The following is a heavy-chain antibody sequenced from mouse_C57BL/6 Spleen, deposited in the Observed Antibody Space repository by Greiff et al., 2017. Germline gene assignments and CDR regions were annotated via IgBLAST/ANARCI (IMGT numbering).Heavy chain of an antibody. J-gene: IGHJ1*03. D-gene: IGHD1-1*01. CDR2: ISDGGSYT. V-gene: IGHV5-4*01. CDR3: ARERDYGSSYWYFDV. CDR1: GFTFSSYA. Sequence: EVKLEESGGGLVKPGGSLKLSCAASGFTFSSYAMSWVRQTPEKRLEWVATISDGGSYTYYPDNVKGRFTISRDNAKNNLYLQMSHLKSEDTAMYYCARERDYGSSYWYFDVWGTGTTVTVSS.